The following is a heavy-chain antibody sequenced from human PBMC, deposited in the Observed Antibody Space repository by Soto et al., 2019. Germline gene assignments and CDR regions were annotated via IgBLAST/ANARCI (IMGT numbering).Heavy chain of an antibody. Sequence: ASVKVSCTASGYNFTSHYMHWVRQAPGQGLESMGIIYPRGGTTIYAQKFQGRVTMTRGTSTHTFYMELSSLRSEDTAMYYCARVGYSSTGTTFHYHGLDVWGQGTTVTVSS. V-gene: IGHV1-46*01. J-gene: IGHJ6*02. CDR1: GYNFTSHY. CDR3: ARVGYSSTGTTFHYHGLDV. CDR2: IYPRGGTT. D-gene: IGHD3-22*01.